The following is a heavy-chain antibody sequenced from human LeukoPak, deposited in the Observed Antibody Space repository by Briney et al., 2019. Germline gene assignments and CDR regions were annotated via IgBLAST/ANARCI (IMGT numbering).Heavy chain of an antibody. CDR1: GYTLSKYD. Sequence: ASVKVSCKAYGYTLSKYDISWVRQAPGQGLEWMGWISAYNGNTNYAQKLQGRVTMATDTSTSTAYMELRSLRSDDTAVYYCARGSGYDAPDYWGQGTLVTVSS. CDR3: ARGSGYDAPDY. V-gene: IGHV1-18*01. D-gene: IGHD5-12*01. J-gene: IGHJ4*02. CDR2: ISAYNGNT.